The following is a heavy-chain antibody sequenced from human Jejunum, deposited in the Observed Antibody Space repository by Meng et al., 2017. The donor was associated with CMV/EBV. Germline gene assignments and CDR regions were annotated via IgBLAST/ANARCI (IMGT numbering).Heavy chain of an antibody. V-gene: IGHV3-48*03. CDR3: ARDRYCHNGICFAPNTYYFGMGV. D-gene: IGHD2-8*01. Sequence: NWVRQAPGKGPELVSYISTSGSTKYYTDAVKGRFTIFRDNAKNSLYLQMNNLRPEDTAVYYCARDRYCHNGICFAPNTYYFGMGVWGQGTTVTVSS. CDR2: ISTSGSTK. J-gene: IGHJ6*02.